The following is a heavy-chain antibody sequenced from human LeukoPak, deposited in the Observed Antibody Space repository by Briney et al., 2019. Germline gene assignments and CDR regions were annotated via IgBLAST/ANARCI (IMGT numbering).Heavy chain of an antibody. V-gene: IGHV1-8*01. CDR3: ARVLVGRRGFDP. CDR2: MNPNSGNT. Sequence: GASVKVPCKASGYTFTSYDINWVRQATGQGLEWMGWMNPNSGNTGYAQKFQGRVTITRNTSISTAYMELSSLRSEDTAVYYCARVLVGRRGFDPWGQGTLVTVSS. J-gene: IGHJ5*02. D-gene: IGHD1-26*01. CDR1: GYTFTSYD.